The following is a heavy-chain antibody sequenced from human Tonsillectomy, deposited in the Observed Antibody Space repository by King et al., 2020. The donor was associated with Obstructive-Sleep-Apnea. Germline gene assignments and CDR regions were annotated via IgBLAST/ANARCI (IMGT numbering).Heavy chain of an antibody. CDR2: INPDGSGT. J-gene: IGHJ4*02. CDR3: ARPTTTLHY. CDR1: GCTFSSYW. V-gene: IGHV3-74*01. D-gene: IGHD1-26*01. Sequence: DVQLVESGGGLVQPGGSLRLSCAASGCTFSSYWMHWVRQAPGKGLVWGSRINPDGSGTLYADAWKGRFTIPRENAKNTLFLQMNSLRAEDTAVYYCARPTTTLHYWGQGTLVTVSS.